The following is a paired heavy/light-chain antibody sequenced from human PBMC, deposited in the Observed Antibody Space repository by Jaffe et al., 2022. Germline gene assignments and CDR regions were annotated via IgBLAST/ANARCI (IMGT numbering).Light chain of an antibody. CDR3: MQATQFPRT. J-gene: IGKJ2*01. V-gene: IGKV2-24*01. CDR2: KIS. CDR1: QSLVHSDGNTY. Sequence: DIVMTQTPLSSPVTLGQPASISCRSSQSLVHSDGNTYLSWLQQRPGQPPRLLIYKISNRFSGVPDRFSGSGAGTDFTLKISRVEAEDVGVYYCMQATQFPRTFGQGTKLEIK.
Heavy chain of an antibody. J-gene: IGHJ2*01. D-gene: IGHD2-21*02. CDR2: IIPIFGTA. V-gene: IGHV1-69*05. CDR3: ARDAYTYCGGDCRDWYFDL. CDR1: GGTFSSYA. Sequence: QVQLVQSGAEVKKPGSSVKVSCKASGGTFSSYAISWVRQAPGQGLEWMGGIIPIFGTANYAQKFQGRVTITTDESTSTAYMELSSLRSEDTAVYYCARDAYTYCGGDCRDWYFDLWGRGTLVTVSS.